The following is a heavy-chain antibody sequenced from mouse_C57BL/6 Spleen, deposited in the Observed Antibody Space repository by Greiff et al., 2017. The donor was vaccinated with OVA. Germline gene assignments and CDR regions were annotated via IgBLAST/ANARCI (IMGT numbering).Heavy chain of an antibody. V-gene: IGHV1-4*01. J-gene: IGHJ1*03. CDR1: GYTFTSST. CDR3: ARGGSSYWYFDV. Sequence: QVQLQQSGAELARPGASVKMSCKASGYTFTSSTMHWVKQRPGQGLEWIGYINPSSGYTKYNQKFKDKATLTADKSSSTAYMQLSSLTTEDSTVDYWARGGSSYWYFDVWGTETTVTVSS. CDR2: INPSSGYT. D-gene: IGHD1-1*01.